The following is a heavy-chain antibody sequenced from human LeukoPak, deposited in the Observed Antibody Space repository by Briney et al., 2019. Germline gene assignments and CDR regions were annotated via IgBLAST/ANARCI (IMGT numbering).Heavy chain of an antibody. Sequence: GSLRLSCAASGFTVSSNYMSWVRQAPGKGLEWVSYINSSGSAIYYADSVKGRFTISRDNAKNSLYLQMNSLRAEDTAVYYCARDRMGRGYYYMDVWGKGTTVTVSS. V-gene: IGHV3-11*04. J-gene: IGHJ6*03. CDR2: INSSGSAI. CDR3: ARDRMGRGYYYMDV. D-gene: IGHD3-10*01. CDR1: GFTVSSNY.